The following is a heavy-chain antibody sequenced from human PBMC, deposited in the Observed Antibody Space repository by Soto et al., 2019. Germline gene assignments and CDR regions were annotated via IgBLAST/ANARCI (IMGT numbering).Heavy chain of an antibody. J-gene: IGHJ4*02. CDR3: ARSWSITMVRGPLGY. V-gene: IGHV1-2*04. Sequence: ASVKVSCKASGYTFTGYYMHWVRQAPGQGLEWMGWINPNSGGTNYAQKFQGWVTMTRDTSISTAYMELSRLRSDDTAVYYCARSWSITMVRGPLGYWGQGTLVTVSS. D-gene: IGHD3-10*01. CDR1: GYTFTGYY. CDR2: INPNSGGT.